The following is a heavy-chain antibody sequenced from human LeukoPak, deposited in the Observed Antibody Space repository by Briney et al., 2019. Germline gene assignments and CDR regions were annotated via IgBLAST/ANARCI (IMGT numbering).Heavy chain of an antibody. V-gene: IGHV1-18*01. CDR1: GYTFTSYG. D-gene: IGHD1-26*01. CDR2: ISAYNGNT. J-gene: IGHJ4*02. Sequence: GASVNVSCTASGYTFTSYGISWVRQAPGQGLEWMGWISAYNGNTNYAQKLQGRVTITRDTYISTAYMELSRLRSDDTAVYYCARTRPSNSGSYGSTSRYFDYWGQGTLVTVSS. CDR3: ARTRPSNSGSYGSTSRYFDY.